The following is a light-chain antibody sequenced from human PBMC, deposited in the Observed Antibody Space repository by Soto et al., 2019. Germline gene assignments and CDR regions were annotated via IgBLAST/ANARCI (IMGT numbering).Light chain of an antibody. V-gene: IGKV1-39*01. CDR1: QSISSY. CDR3: QQSYSTPWT. Sequence: DIQMTQSPSSLSASVGDRVTITCRASQSISSYLYWYQQKPGTAPKLLIYAASNLQSGVPSRFSGSGSGTDFTLTISSLQPEDFATYYCQQSYSTPWTFGQGTKVEIK. CDR2: AAS. J-gene: IGKJ1*01.